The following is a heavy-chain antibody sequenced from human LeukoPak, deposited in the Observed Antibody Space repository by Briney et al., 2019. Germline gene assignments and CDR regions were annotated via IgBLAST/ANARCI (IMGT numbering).Heavy chain of an antibody. CDR1: GYTFNNHY. CDR3: ARQGTYSSAIGMGY. V-gene: IGHV1-46*02. D-gene: IGHD6-19*01. Sequence: ASVKVPCKASGYTFNNHYMYWVRQAPGQGLEWMGVINPSGGSTSYAQKFQGRVTMTRDTSTRTVYMEVNNLRSEDTAVYYCARQGTYSSAIGMGYWGQGTLVTVSS. CDR2: INPSGGST. J-gene: IGHJ4*02.